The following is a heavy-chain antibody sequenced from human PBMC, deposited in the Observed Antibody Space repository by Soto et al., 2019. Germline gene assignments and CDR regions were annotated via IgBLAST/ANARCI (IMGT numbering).Heavy chain of an antibody. D-gene: IGHD6-6*01. Sequence: GASVKVSCKASGGTFSSYAISWVRQAPGQGLEWMGGIISIFGTANYAQKFQGRVTITADESTSTAYMELSSLRSEDTAVYYCARENSSSSSGGDYYYYYGMDGLGQGTTGTVSS. CDR3: ARENSSSSSGGDYYYYYGMDG. CDR1: GGTFSSYA. CDR2: IISIFGTA. J-gene: IGHJ6*02. V-gene: IGHV1-69*13.